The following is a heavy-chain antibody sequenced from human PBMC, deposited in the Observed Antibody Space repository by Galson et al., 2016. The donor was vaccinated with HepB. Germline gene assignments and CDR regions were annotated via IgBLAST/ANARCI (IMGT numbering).Heavy chain of an antibody. D-gene: IGHD6-19*01. J-gene: IGHJ3*02. CDR3: ARMRYSSGWLGGFDI. Sequence: SLRLSCAASGFTFSTYHMNWVRQAPGKGLEWISYITTSRSTIHYADSVMGRFTISRDNARNSLYLQMNSLRVEDTAVYYCARMRYSSGWLGGFDIWGQGTMVTVSS. V-gene: IGHV3-48*01. CDR1: GFTFSTYH. CDR2: ITTSRSTI.